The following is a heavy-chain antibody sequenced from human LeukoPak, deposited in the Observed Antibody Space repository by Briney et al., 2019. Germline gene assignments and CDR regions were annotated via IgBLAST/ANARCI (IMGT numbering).Heavy chain of an antibody. CDR2: ISYDGSNK. J-gene: IGHJ4*02. Sequence: GGSLRLSCAASGFTFSSYGMHWVRQAPGKGLEWVAVISYDGSNKYYADSVKGRFTISRDNSKNTLYLQMNSLRAEDTAVYYCAKDVAYSGSYFDYWGQGTLVTVSS. CDR1: GFTFSSYG. D-gene: IGHD1-26*01. V-gene: IGHV3-30*18. CDR3: AKDVAYSGSYFDY.